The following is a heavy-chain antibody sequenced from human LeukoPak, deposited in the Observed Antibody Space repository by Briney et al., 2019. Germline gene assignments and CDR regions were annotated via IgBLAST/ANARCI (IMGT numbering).Heavy chain of an antibody. V-gene: IGHV4-39*07. Sequence: PSETLSLTCTVSGGSISSSSYFWAWIRQPPGKGLEWIGSIYYSGSTYYNPSLKSRVSISVDTSKNQFSLKLSSVTAADTAVYYCARDARVQKWFGELLKTTTYYFDYWGQGTLVTVSS. D-gene: IGHD3-10*01. CDR3: ARDARVQKWFGELLKTTTYYFDY. J-gene: IGHJ4*02. CDR2: IYYSGST. CDR1: GGSISSSSYF.